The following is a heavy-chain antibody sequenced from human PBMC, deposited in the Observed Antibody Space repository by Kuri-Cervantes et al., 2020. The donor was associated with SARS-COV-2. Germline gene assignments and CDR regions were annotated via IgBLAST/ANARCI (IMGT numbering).Heavy chain of an antibody. CDR3: ARGYGDQPYEYDAFDI. CDR1: GGTFSSYA. CDR2: IIPIFGTA. V-gene: IGHV1-69*05. Sequence: SVKVSCKASGGTFSSYAISWVRQAPGQGLEWMGRIIPIFGTANCAQKFQGRVTITTDESTSTTYMELSSLRSEDTAVYYCARGYGDQPYEYDAFDIWGQGTMVTVSS. D-gene: IGHD4-17*01. J-gene: IGHJ3*02.